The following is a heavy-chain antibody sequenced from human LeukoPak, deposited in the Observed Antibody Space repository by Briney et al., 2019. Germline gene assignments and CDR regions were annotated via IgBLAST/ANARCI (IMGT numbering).Heavy chain of an antibody. Sequence: SETLSLTCTVSGGSISSYYWSWIRQPPGKGLEGIGYVCYSGGTSYTPSLKSRSTISGDMSNNQFSQKLNPVTAADTDVYYCARLGFWSGSEDYYYYAMDVWGLGTTVPVSS. CDR2: VCYSGGT. CDR3: ARLGFWSGSEDYYYYAMDV. J-gene: IGHJ6*02. V-gene: IGHV4-59*08. CDR1: GGSISSYY. D-gene: IGHD3-3*01.